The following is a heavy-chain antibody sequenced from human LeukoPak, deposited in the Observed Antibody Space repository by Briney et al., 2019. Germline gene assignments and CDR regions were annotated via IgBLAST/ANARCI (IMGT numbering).Heavy chain of an antibody. CDR1: GFTFSTYD. D-gene: IGHD2-2*03. J-gene: IGHJ4*02. CDR2: ISATAGST. CDR3: ARVVSMDIGLFDY. Sequence: GGSLRLSCAASGFTFSTYDMNWVRQAPGKGLEWVSGISATAGSTFYADSVKGRFTISRDNSKNTLYPQLNSLRAADTAIYYCARVVSMDIGLFDYWGQGTLVTVSS. V-gene: IGHV3-23*01.